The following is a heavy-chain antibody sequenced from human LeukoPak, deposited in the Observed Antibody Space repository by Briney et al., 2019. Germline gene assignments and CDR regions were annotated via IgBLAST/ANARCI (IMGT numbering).Heavy chain of an antibody. CDR3: ARQSPYCSSTSCYDRDYYYYYMDV. CDR1: GGSISSSSNY. CDR2: IHYSETT. D-gene: IGHD2-2*01. Sequence: SETLSLTCTVSGGSISSSSNYWGWIRQPPGKGLEWIGSIHYSETTYDNPALKSRVIISVDTSKNEFSLKLTSVTAADTVVYYCARQSPYCSSTSCYDRDYYYYYMDVWGKGTTVTVSS. V-gene: IGHV4-39*01. J-gene: IGHJ6*03.